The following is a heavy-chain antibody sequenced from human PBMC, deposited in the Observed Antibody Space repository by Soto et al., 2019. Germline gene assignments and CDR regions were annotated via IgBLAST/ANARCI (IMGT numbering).Heavy chain of an antibody. V-gene: IGHV4-31*06. CDR2: VSSSGNS. CDR1: GESISSATHY. D-gene: IGHD1-26*01. CDR3: LVLLTSIYNYFDS. Sequence: NLSLTCTVYGESISSATHYWNWIRQHTGKGLEWIGYVSSSGNSYYSPSLKSRVFMSVDTSKNLFSLKLSSVTAADTAIYYCLVLLTSIYNYFDSWGQGTQVTVSS. J-gene: IGHJ4*02.